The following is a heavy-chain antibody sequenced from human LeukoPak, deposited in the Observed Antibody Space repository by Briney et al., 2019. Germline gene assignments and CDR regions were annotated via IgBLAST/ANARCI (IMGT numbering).Heavy chain of an antibody. V-gene: IGHV3-23*01. Sequence: PGGSLRLSCAASGFTFSSYAMSWVRQAPGKGLEWVSAISGSGGSTYYADSVKGRFTISRDNSKNTLYLQMNSLRAEDTAVYYCAKDRFVFYYDSSGYTYWGQGTLVTVSS. CDR3: AKDRFVFYYDSSGYTY. J-gene: IGHJ4*02. CDR1: GFTFSSYA. D-gene: IGHD3-22*01. CDR2: ISGSGGST.